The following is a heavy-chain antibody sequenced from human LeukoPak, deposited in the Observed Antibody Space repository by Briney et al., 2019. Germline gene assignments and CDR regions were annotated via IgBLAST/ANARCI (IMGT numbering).Heavy chain of an antibody. Sequence: GSLRLSCAASGFTFSSYEMNWVRQAPGKGLEWVANIKQDGSEKYYVDSVKGRFTISRDNAKNSLYLQMNSLRAEDTAVYYCARDRTYSSSSGIDYWGQGTLVTVSS. V-gene: IGHV3-7*01. J-gene: IGHJ4*02. D-gene: IGHD6-6*01. CDR3: ARDRTYSSSSGIDY. CDR1: GFTFSSYE. CDR2: IKQDGSEK.